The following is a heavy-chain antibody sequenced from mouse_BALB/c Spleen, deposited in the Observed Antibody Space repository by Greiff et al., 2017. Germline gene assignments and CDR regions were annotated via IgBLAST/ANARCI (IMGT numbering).Heavy chain of an antibody. CDR2: INPSSGYT. CDR1: GYTFTSYT. V-gene: IGHV1-4*01. D-gene: IGHD2-1*01. Sequence: QVQLKQSGAELARPGASVKMSCKASGYTFTSYTMHWVKQRPGQGLEWIGYINPSSGYTNYNQKFKDKATLTADKSSSTAYMQLSSLTSEDSAVYYCARDYYGNYVEAMDYWGQGTSVTVSS. J-gene: IGHJ4*01. CDR3: ARDYYGNYVEAMDY.